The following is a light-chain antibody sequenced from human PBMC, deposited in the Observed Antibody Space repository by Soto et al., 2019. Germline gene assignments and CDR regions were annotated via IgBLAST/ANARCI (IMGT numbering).Light chain of an antibody. CDR2: AAS. J-gene: IGKJ4*01. CDR1: QGISSW. V-gene: IGKV1-12*01. CDR3: QHTNIFPPT. Sequence: DIQMTQSPSSVSASVGDRVTITCRASQGISSWLAWYQQKPGKAPNLLIYAASSLQSGVPSRFSGSGSGTVFPPPNRTLHPKIFATYYFQHTNIFPPTFGGGTKVENK.